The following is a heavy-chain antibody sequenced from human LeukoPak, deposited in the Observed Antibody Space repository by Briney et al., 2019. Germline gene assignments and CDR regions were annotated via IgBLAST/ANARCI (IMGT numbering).Heavy chain of an antibody. Sequence: PSETLSLTCTVSGGPISSYYWSWIRQPPGKGLEWIGYIYYSGSTNYNPSLKSRVTISVDTSKSQFSLKLSSVTAADTAVYYCARVFLGGWFDPWGQGTLVTVSS. J-gene: IGHJ5*02. CDR2: IYYSGST. D-gene: IGHD2/OR15-2a*01. CDR3: ARVFLGGWFDP. V-gene: IGHV4-59*12. CDR1: GGPISSYY.